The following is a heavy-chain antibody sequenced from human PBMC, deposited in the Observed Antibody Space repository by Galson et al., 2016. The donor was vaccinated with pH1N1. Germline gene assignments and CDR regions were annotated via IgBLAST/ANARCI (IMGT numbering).Heavy chain of an antibody. D-gene: IGHD1-26*01. Sequence: SVKVSCKASGYTFTSYYFHWVRQAPGLGLQWMGVINPIGGMATYTQNFQDRLTMTVDASTSTVYMELTSLRSEDTAVYYCVRDLGRLRDFWGQGTLVTVSS. CDR2: INPIGGMA. CDR3: VRDLGRLRDF. CDR1: GYTFTSYY. J-gene: IGHJ4*02. V-gene: IGHV1-46*01.